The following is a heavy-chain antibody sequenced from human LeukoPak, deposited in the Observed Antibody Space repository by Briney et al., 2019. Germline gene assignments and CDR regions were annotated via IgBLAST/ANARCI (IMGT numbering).Heavy chain of an antibody. J-gene: IGHJ4*02. D-gene: IGHD3-10*01. CDR3: ATRRGFELFFDL. CDR2: IYDSGNT. CDR1: GPFIKTYY. Sequence: PSETLSLTCTVSGPFIKTYYWSWIRQVPGKGLEWIGHIYDSGNTSYNPSLKSRVTILADTSKSQFSLKLNSVTAADTAVYFCATRRGFELFFDLWGQGTRVTVSS. V-gene: IGHV4-59*01.